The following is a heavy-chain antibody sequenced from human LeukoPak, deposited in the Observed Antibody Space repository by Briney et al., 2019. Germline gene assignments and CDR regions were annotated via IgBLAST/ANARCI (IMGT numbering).Heavy chain of an antibody. V-gene: IGHV4-39*07. D-gene: IGHD2-2*02. J-gene: IGHJ6*03. CDR3: ARLVLLYQLLYGYYYYYMDV. Sequence: SETLSLTCAVSGGSISSNSYYWGWIRQPPGKGLEWIGSIYYSGSTYYNPSLKSRVTISVDTSKNQFSLKLSSVTAADTAVYYCARLVLLYQLLYGYYYYYMDVWGKGTTVTISS. CDR1: GGSISSNSYY. CDR2: IYYSGST.